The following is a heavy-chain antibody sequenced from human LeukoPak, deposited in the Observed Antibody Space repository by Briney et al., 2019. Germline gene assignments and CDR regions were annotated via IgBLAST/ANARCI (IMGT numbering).Heavy chain of an antibody. CDR3: ARDRPSDFWSGSYVN. CDR1: GYSISSSNW. Sequence: SDTLSLTCAVSGYSISSSNWWGWIRQPPGKGLEWIGYIYYSGSTYYNPSLKSRVTISVDTSKNQFSLKLSSVTAADTAVYYCARDRPSDFWSGSYVNWGQGTLVTVSS. D-gene: IGHD3-3*01. CDR2: IYYSGST. J-gene: IGHJ4*02. V-gene: IGHV4-28*03.